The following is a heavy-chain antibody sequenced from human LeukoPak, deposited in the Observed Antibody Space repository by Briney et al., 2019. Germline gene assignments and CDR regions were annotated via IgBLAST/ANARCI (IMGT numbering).Heavy chain of an antibody. Sequence: GESLKISCKGSGYSFTNYWIGWVRQMPGKGLEWMGIIYPGDSDTRYSPSFQGQVTISADKSISTAYSQWSSLKASDTAMYYCARRMGYCSSTSCYEDWFDPWGQGTLVTVSS. D-gene: IGHD2-2*01. V-gene: IGHV5-51*01. CDR2: IYPGDSDT. CDR3: ARRMGYCSSTSCYEDWFDP. CDR1: GYSFTNYW. J-gene: IGHJ5*02.